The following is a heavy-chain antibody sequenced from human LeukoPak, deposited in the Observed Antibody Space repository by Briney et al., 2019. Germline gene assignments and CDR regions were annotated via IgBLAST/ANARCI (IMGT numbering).Heavy chain of an antibody. CDR3: ARDAQRGFDYSNSLEY. V-gene: IGHV3-33*01. Sequence: GGPLRLSCAVSGFLFSHYGMHWGRQAPGKGLEWVAVMWSDGSNRFYAGSVRGRFTISRDNSQNTVFLQMNSLRVEDTAMYYCARDAQRGFDYSNSLEYWGHGTLVTVSS. CDR2: MWSDGSNR. D-gene: IGHD4-11*01. CDR1: GFLFSHYG. J-gene: IGHJ4*01.